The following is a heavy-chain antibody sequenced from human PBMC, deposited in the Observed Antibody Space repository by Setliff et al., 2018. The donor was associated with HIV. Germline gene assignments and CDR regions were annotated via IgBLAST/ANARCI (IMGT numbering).Heavy chain of an antibody. CDR3: WSGYTSGR. V-gene: IGHV3-7*01. D-gene: IGHD6-19*01. J-gene: IGHJ4*02. CDR1: GFTFSDYW. CDR2: INKDGSEK. Sequence: GGSLRLSCAASGFTFSDYWMIWVRQTPGKGLEWVANINKDGSEKNYVDSVKGRFTISRDNAKNSLYLQMDRLRVEETSVYYCWSGYTSGRWGQGTLVTVSS.